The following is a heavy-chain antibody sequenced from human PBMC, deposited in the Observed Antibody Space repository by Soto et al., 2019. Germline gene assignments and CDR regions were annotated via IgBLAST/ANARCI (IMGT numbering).Heavy chain of an antibody. CDR1: GFTFINYA. V-gene: IGHV3-23*01. Sequence: EVQVLESGGGLVQPGGSLRLSCAGSGFTFINYAMNWVRQAPGKGLEWVSSISGGGDAAFFPDSVRGRFTISRDNSKNTVTLQMNSLGVDDTAVYYCARKILGSTTRPNHWYFDLWGRGTLVTVSS. D-gene: IGHD7-27*01. CDR3: ARKILGSTTRPNHWYFDL. J-gene: IGHJ2*01. CDR2: ISGGGDAA.